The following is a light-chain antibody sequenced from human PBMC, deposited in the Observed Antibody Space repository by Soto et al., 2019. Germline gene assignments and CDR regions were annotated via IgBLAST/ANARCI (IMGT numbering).Light chain of an antibody. Sequence: DIQMTQSPSSLSASVGDRVTITCRASQSIRRYLNWYQQKPGKAPKLLMYAASSLQSGVPSRFSGSGSGTDFTLTISSLQPEDFATYYCQESYSTPYTFGQGTKLEIK. CDR1: QSIRRY. J-gene: IGKJ2*01. CDR3: QESYSTPYT. CDR2: AAS. V-gene: IGKV1-39*01.